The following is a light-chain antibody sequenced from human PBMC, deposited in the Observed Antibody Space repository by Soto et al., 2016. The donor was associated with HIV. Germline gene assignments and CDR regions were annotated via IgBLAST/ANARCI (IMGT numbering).Light chain of an antibody. CDR1: DIGSKS. Sequence: SYELPQPPSVSVAPGKTARITCGGNDIGSKSVHWYQQKPGQAPVLVVYDGDDRPSGIPERFSGSSSGNTATLTISRVEIGDEADYYCQVWDSSSDHLWVFGGGTKLTVL. J-gene: IGLJ3*02. CDR3: QVWDSSSDHLWV. CDR2: DGD. V-gene: IGLV3-21*03.